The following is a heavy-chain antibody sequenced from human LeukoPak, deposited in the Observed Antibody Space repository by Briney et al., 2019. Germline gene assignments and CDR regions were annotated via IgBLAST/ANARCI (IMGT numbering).Heavy chain of an antibody. Sequence: GGSLRLSCAASGFTFGTYGMNWVRQAPGKGLEWASAINDDAKNTFYADSVKGRFTISRDNSKNTLYLQMSSLTVEDTAIYYCAKRVPYGSSAVYFDSWGQGTLVTVSS. CDR3: AKRVPYGSSAVYFDS. V-gene: IGHV3-23*01. CDR2: INDDAKNT. D-gene: IGHD6-6*01. J-gene: IGHJ4*02. CDR1: GFTFGTYG.